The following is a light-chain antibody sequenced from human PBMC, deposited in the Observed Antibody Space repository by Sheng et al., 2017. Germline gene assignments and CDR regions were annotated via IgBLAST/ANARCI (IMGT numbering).Light chain of an antibody. CDR2: DVT. CDR3: SSFSRSNTWV. Sequence: QSALTQPASVSGSPGQSITISCTGTSSDVTDYDYVSWYQHHPGKAPKLMIYDVTNRPSGVSSRFSGSKSGNTASLTISGLQAEDEADYYCSSFSRSNTWVFGGGTKLTVL. V-gene: IGLV2-14*03. CDR1: SSDVTDYDY. J-gene: IGLJ3*02.